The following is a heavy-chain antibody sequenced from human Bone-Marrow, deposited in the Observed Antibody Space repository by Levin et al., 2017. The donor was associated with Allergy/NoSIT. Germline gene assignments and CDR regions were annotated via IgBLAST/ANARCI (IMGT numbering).Heavy chain of an antibody. CDR1: GGSFSGYY. J-gene: IGHJ6*03. CDR2: INHSGSA. CDR3: ARGLQGESVVPAATYNWGYYYMDV. D-gene: IGHD2-2*01. V-gene: IGHV4-34*01. Sequence: SQTLSLTCAVYGGSFSGYYWTWIRQTPGKGLEWVGEINHSGSAKYNPSLKSRVTIFVDTSKNQFSLRLNSATAADTGVYYCARGLQGESVVPAATYNWGYYYMDVWGQGTTVTVSS.